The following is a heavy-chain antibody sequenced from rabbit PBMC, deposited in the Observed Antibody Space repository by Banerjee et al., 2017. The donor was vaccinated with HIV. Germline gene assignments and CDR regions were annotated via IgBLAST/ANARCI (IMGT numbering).Heavy chain of an antibody. CDR3: ARDHPYSAYGGHGYADL. Sequence: QEQLVESGGGLVQPGGSLKLSCKASGFDFSSYGVSWFRQAPGKGPEWIACIDAGSSGATYYANWAKGRFTISKTSSTTVTLQMTSLTGADTATYFCARDHPYSAYGGHGYADLWGPGTLVTVS. J-gene: IGHJ4*01. D-gene: IGHD6-1*01. CDR1: GFDFSSYG. V-gene: IGHV1S45*01. CDR2: IDAGSSGAT.